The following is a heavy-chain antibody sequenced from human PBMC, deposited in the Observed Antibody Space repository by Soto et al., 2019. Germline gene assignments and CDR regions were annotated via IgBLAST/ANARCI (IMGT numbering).Heavy chain of an antibody. J-gene: IGHJ4*02. V-gene: IGHV3-7*03. CDR1: GFTFSSYW. CDR3: ARGTSHYNYVHVWY. D-gene: IGHD3-16*01. Sequence: EVQLVESGGGLVQPGGSLRLSCAASGFTFSSYWMSWVRQAPGKALECVANIKQDGRETYYVDSVKGRFTISRDNANSALYLQKDRLGAEDTAVYYCARGTSHYNYVHVWYWGQGTHVIVSS. CDR2: IKQDGRET.